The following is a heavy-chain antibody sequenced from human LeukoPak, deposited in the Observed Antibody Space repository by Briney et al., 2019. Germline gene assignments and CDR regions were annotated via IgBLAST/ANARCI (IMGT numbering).Heavy chain of an antibody. V-gene: IGHV4-59*01. J-gene: IGHJ6*02. CDR2: IYYSGST. CDR1: GGSISSYY. D-gene: IGHD2-2*01. Sequence: SETLSLTCTVSGGSISSYYWSWIRQPPGKGLEWIGYIYYSGSTNYNPSLKSRVTISVDTSKNQFSLKLSSVTAADTAVYYCARVPKYQLPLYYYYGMDVWGRGTTVTVSS. CDR3: ARVPKYQLPLYYYYGMDV.